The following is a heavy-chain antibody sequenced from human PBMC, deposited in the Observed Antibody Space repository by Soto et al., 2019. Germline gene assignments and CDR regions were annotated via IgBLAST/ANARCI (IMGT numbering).Heavy chain of an antibody. J-gene: IGHJ5*02. CDR1: GDSVSSNSAA. D-gene: IGHD5-18*01. CDR3: TRGATTAMGHNWFDP. Sequence: SQTLSLTCAISGDSVSSNSAAWNWIRQSPSRGLEWLGRTYYRSKWYNDYAVSVKSRITINPDTSKNQFTLQLNSLTPEDTAVYYCTRGATTAMGHNWFDPWGQGTRVTVSS. V-gene: IGHV6-1*01. CDR2: TYYRSKWYN.